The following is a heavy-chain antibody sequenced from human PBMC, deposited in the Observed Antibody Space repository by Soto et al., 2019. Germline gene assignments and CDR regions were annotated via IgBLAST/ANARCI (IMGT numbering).Heavy chain of an antibody. V-gene: IGHV1-18*01. D-gene: IGHD5-18*01. Sequence: ASVKVSCKASGYTFTSYGISWVRQAPGQGLEWMGWISPYNGKTNYAQKLQGRVTMTADTSTSTAYMELRSLRSEDTAVYYCARVGGTDVDTAIHWGQGTLVTVSS. J-gene: IGHJ4*02. CDR3: ARVGGTDVDTAIH. CDR1: GYTFTSYG. CDR2: ISPYNGKT.